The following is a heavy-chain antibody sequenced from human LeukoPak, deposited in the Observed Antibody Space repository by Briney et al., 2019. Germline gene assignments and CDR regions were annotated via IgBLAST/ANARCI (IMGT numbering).Heavy chain of an antibody. CDR2: ISSSGSTI. V-gene: IGHV3-11*04. J-gene: IGHJ2*01. CDR1: GFTFSDYY. CDR3: ATRPDYFDL. Sequence: GGSLRLSCAASGFTFSDYYMSWVRQAPGKGLEWVSYISSSGSTIYYADSVKGRFTISRDNSKNTLYLQMNSLRAEDTAVYYCATRPDYFDLWGRGTLVTVSS.